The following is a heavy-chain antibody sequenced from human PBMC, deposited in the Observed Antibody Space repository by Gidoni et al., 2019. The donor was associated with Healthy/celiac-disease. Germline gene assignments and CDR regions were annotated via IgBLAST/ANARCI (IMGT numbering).Heavy chain of an antibody. V-gene: IGHV1-69*01. CDR2: TNPVFGTA. CDR1: GRTFRSYA. Sequence: QVQLVQSGAAVRKPGAAEKVCCKASGRTFRSYAISWMRQAPGQGLEWMRGTNPVFGTANYAQKFQGRVTITADESTSTAYMELSSLRSEDTAVYYCARASGFLEWLHSYDYWGQGTLVTVSS. D-gene: IGHD3-3*01. J-gene: IGHJ4*02. CDR3: ARASGFLEWLHSYDY.